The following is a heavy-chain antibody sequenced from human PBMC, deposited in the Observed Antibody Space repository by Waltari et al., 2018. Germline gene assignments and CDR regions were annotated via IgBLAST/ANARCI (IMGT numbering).Heavy chain of an antibody. Sequence: EVQLLESGGGLVQPGGSLRLSCAASGLSFSSYAMCWVRQAPGKGGEWLSAISGSGETTYYADSVRGRFTISRDNSKDTVFLQINSLRAEDTALYYCAKDPPQGTSGWYYWGQGTLVTVSS. V-gene: IGHV3-23*01. D-gene: IGHD6-19*01. CDR2: ISGSGETT. J-gene: IGHJ4*02. CDR1: GLSFSSYA. CDR3: AKDPPQGTSGWYY.